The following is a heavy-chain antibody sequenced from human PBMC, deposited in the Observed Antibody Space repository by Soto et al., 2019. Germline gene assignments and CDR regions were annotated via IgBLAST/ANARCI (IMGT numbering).Heavy chain of an antibody. CDR2: IYKSGSP. CDR3: ARGHDCSGGSCYTGYYKKTRYYYYYYMDV. V-gene: IGHV4-59*12. J-gene: IGHJ6*03. Sequence: SETLSLTCSASGGSISDYYWSWIRQPPGRGLEWIGYIYKSGSPNYNPSLKSRVTISVDTSKNQFSLKLSSVTAADTAVYYCARGHDCSGGSCYTGYYKKTRYYYYYYMDVWGKGTTVTVSS. CDR1: GGSISDYY. D-gene: IGHD2-15*01.